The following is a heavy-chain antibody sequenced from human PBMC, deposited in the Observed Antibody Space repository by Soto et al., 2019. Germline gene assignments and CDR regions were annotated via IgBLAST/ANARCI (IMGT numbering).Heavy chain of an antibody. CDR1: GGSVSSDY. CDR2: IYTSGST. J-gene: IGHJ3*02. V-gene: IGHV4-4*07. Sequence: SEALSLTGTGSGGSVSSDYWSWIRQPAGKGLEWMGGIYTSGSTNYNPSLKSRVTMSVDTSKNQFSLKLRSVTAADTAVYYCAXXXXXXXXXDIPGQRTIVTV. CDR3: AXXXXXXXXXDI.